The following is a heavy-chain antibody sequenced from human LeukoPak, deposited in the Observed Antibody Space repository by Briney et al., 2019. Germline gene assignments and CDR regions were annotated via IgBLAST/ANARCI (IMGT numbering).Heavy chain of an antibody. D-gene: IGHD3-10*01. CDR2: ISGSGTGT. J-gene: IGHJ4*02. CDR1: GFTFSSYD. V-gene: IGHV3-23*01. CDR3: AEGSMGVILAPFDS. Sequence: GGSLRLSCAASGFTFSSYDMSWVRQAPGKGLGWVSTISGSGTGTYYADSVKGRFTISRDNSKNTLYLQMNSLGAEDTAIYYCAEGSMGVILAPFDSWGQGSLVTVSS.